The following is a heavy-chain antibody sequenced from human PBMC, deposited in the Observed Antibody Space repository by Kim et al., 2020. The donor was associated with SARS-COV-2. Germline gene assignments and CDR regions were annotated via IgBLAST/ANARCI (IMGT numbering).Heavy chain of an antibody. V-gene: IGHV4-61*01. J-gene: IGHJ4*02. CDR3: ASSPSGSYPNFDY. D-gene: IGHD1-26*01. Sequence: SETLSLTCTVSGGSVSSGSYYWSWIRQPPGKGLEWIGYIYYSGSTNYNPSLKSRVTISVDTSKNQFSLKLSSVTAADTAVYYCASSPSGSYPNFDYWGQGTLVTVSS. CDR2: IYYSGST. CDR1: GGSVSSGSYY.